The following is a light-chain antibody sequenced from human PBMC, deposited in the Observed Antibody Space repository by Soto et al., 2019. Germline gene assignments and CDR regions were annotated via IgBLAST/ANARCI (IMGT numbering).Light chain of an antibody. J-gene: IGLJ2*01. CDR2: EVS. Sequence: QSVLTQPASVSGSPGQSITISCTGTSSDVGGYNYVSWYQQHPGKATKLMIFEVSNRPSGVSNRFSGSKSGNTASLTISGLQAEDEADYYCKSYTRSSTLVFGGGTKLTVL. CDR3: KSYTRSSTLV. V-gene: IGLV2-14*01. CDR1: SSDVGGYNY.